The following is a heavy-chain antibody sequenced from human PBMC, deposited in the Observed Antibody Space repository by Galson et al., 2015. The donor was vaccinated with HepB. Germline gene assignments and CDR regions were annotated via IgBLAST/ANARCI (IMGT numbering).Heavy chain of an antibody. CDR1: GFTFSRNA. CDR2: ISSNGGST. CDR3: ARGLLPGIAVAFLY. J-gene: IGHJ4*02. D-gene: IGHD6-19*01. V-gene: IGHV3-64*01. Sequence: SLRLSCAASGFTFSRNAMSWVRQAPGKGLEYVSAISSNGGSTYYANSVKGRFTISRDNSKNTLYLQMGSLRAEDMAVYYCARGLLPGIAVAFLYWGQGTLVTVSS.